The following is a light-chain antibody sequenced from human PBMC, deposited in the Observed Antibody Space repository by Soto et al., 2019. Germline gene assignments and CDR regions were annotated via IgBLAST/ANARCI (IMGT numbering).Light chain of an antibody. J-gene: IGKJ1*01. CDR2: DAS. CDR3: QQYNNWPQT. Sequence: EIVLTQSPGTLSLSPGYRSTLSCRASQNLGSGYLAWYQQKPGQAPRLLIYDASNRATGIPARFSGSGSGTDFTLTISGLQSEDFAVYYCQQYNNWPQTFGQGTKGDIK. V-gene: IGKV3D-15*01. CDR1: QNLGSGY.